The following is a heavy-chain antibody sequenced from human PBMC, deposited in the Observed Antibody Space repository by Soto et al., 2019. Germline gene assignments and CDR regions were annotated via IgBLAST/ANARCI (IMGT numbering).Heavy chain of an antibody. CDR3: ATTRGLNGQGSSSWYGYYYYGMDV. CDR1: GGSISSSSYY. D-gene: IGHD6-13*01. Sequence: SETLSLTCTVSGGSISSSSYYWGWIRQPPGKGLEWIGSFYYSGSTYYNPSLKSRVTISVDTSKNQFSLKLSSVTAADTAVYYCATTRGLNGQGSSSWYGYYYYGMDVWGQGTTVTVSS. V-gene: IGHV4-39*01. CDR2: FYYSGST. J-gene: IGHJ6*02.